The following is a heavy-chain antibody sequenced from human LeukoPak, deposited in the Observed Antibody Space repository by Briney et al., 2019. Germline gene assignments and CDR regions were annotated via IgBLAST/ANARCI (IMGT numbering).Heavy chain of an antibody. V-gene: IGHV3-74*01. CDR3: ARGMIAIDY. CDR2: INSDGSST. Sequence: GGSLRLSCAASGFTFSNYWMHWARQAPGKGLVWVSHINSDGSSTSYADSVKGRFTISRDNAKNTLYLQMNSLRDEDTAVYYCARGMIAIDYWGQGTLVTVSS. D-gene: IGHD2-21*01. CDR1: GFTFSNYW. J-gene: IGHJ4*02.